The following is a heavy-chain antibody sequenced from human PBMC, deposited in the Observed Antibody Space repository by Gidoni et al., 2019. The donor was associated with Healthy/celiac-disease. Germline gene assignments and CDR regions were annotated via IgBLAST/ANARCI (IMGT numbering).Heavy chain of an antibody. J-gene: IGHJ5*02. CDR3: AREVYCSSTSCHRGFDP. CDR2: TYYRTKWYN. D-gene: IGHD2-2*01. CDR1: GDSVSRTSAP. Sequence: QVQLQQSGPGLVKPSQTLSLTCAISGDSVSRTSAPWNWIRQSPSRGIEWLGRTYYRTKWYNDYAVSVKSRIPINPDTSKNQFSLQLNSVTPEDTAVYYWAREVYCSSTSCHRGFDPWGQGTLVTVSS. V-gene: IGHV6-1*01.